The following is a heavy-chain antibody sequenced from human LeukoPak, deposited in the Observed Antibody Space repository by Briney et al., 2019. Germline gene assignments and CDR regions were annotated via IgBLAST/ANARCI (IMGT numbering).Heavy chain of an antibody. V-gene: IGHV3-74*01. Sequence: PGGSLRLSCAASGFSFSVYWMHWVRQAPGKGPVWVSRIKTDGSITDYADFVKGRFTISRDNAKNTLDLQMNSLRAEDTAVYYCAKDHLIWSFYYYYMDVWGKGTTVTVSS. D-gene: IGHD3-10*01. CDR1: GFSFSVYW. CDR3: AKDHLIWSFYYYYMDV. CDR2: IKTDGSIT. J-gene: IGHJ6*03.